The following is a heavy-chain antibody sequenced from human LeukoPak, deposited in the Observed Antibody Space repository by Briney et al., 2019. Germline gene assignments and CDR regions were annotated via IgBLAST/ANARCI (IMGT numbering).Heavy chain of an antibody. D-gene: IGHD1-26*01. Sequence: SQTLSLTCAVSGGSISSGGYSWGWIRQPPGKGLEWIVYIYHSGSTYYNPSLKSRVTISVDRSKNQFSLKLSSVTAADTAVYYCARDKATTGYYYGMDVWGQGTTVTVSS. CDR3: ARDKATTGYYYGMDV. CDR2: IYHSGST. CDR1: GGSISSGGYS. J-gene: IGHJ6*02. V-gene: IGHV4-30-2*01.